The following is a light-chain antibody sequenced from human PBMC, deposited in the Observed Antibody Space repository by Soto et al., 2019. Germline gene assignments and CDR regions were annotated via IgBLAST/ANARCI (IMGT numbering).Light chain of an antibody. CDR1: QSVSSY. CDR2: DAS. V-gene: IGKV3-11*01. Sequence: EIVLTQSPATLSFSPGERATLSCRASQSVSSYLAWYQQKPGQAPRLLIYDASNRATGIPARFSGSGSGTDFTLTISSLEPADFAVYYCQQRSDWPRTFGQGTKVEIK. J-gene: IGKJ1*01. CDR3: QQRSDWPRT.